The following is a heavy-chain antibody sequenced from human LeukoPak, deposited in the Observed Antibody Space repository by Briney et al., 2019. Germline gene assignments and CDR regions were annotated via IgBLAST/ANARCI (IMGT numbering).Heavy chain of an antibody. D-gene: IGHD3/OR15-3a*01. V-gene: IGHV3-30*18. CDR3: AKDGLTGYYTPTIDYYYYYYMDV. J-gene: IGHJ6*03. CDR2: ISHDGSNE. Sequence: TGGSLRLSCAASGFTFSNYGMHWVRQAPGKGLEWVAVISHDGSNEYSADSVKGRFTISRDNSKNALYLQMNSLSPEDTAVYYCAKDGLTGYYTPTIDYYYYYYMDVWGKGTTVTVSS. CDR1: GFTFSNYG.